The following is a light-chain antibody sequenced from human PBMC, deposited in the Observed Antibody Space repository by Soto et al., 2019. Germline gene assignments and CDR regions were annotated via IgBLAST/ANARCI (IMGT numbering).Light chain of an antibody. CDR2: EVN. CDR3: SPYPGSSNV. Sequence: QSVLTQPPSASGSPGQSVAISCTGTSSDVGGYNYVSWYQQHPGKAPKLIIYEVNKRPSGFPDRFSGTKSGNTASLTVSGLQAEDEADYYCSPYPGSSNVFGTGTKVTVL. V-gene: IGLV2-8*01. CDR1: SSDVGGYNY. J-gene: IGLJ1*01.